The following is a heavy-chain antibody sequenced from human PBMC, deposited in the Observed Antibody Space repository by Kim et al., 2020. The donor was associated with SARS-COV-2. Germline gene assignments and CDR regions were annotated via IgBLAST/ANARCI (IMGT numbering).Heavy chain of an antibody. V-gene: IGHV3-73*01. Sequence: GGSLRLSCAASGFTFSGSAMHWVRQASGKGLEWVGRIRSKANSYATAYAASVKGRFTISRDDSKNTAYLQMKSLKTEDTAVYYCTRLGGRKLGLGYYWGQGTLVTVSS. J-gene: IGHJ4*02. CDR1: GFTFSGSA. CDR2: IRSKANSYAT. D-gene: IGHD7-27*01. CDR3: TRLGGRKLGLGYY.